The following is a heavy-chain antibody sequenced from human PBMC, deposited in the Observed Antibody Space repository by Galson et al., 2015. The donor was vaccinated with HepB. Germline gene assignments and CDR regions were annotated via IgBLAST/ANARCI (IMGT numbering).Heavy chain of an antibody. J-gene: IGHJ4*02. CDR1: GGSISSGGYY. CDR2: IYYSGST. V-gene: IGHV4-31*11. D-gene: IGHD6-19*01. Sequence: LSLTCAVSGGSISSGGYYWSWIRQHPGKGLEWIGYIYYSGSTYYNPSLKSRVTISVDTSKNQFSLKLSSVTAADTAVYYCARGSTGGGSGPPPRSWGQGTLVTVSS. CDR3: ARGSTGGGSGPPPRS.